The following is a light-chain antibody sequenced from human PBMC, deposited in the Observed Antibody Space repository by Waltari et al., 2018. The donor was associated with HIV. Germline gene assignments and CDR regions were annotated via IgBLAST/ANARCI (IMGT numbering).Light chain of an antibody. CDR2: WAS. CDR1: QSLLYTSNNSNY. CDR3: QQYKDSPYT. V-gene: IGKV4-1*01. J-gene: IGKJ2*01. Sequence: DIVMTQSPDSLAVSLGEWATITCKSSQSLLYTSNNSNYLSCFQQKPGQPPKVLIYWASTRESGVPDRFSGSGSGTDFTLTISNVQAEDVAGYYCQQYKDSPYTFGQGTKLEIK.